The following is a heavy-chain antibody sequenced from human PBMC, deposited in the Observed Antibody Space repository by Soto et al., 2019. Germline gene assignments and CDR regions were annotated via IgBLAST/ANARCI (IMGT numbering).Heavy chain of an antibody. Sequence: QVQLVESGGGVVQPGRSLRLSCAASGFTFSSYAMHWVRQAPGKGLEWVAVISYDGSNKYYADSVKGRFTISRDNSKNTLYQQMNSLRAEDTAVYYCARDKQRYYYYYGMDVWGQGTTVTVSS. D-gene: IGHD1-1*01. V-gene: IGHV3-30-3*01. CDR3: ARDKQRYYYYYGMDV. J-gene: IGHJ6*02. CDR1: GFTFSSYA. CDR2: ISYDGSNK.